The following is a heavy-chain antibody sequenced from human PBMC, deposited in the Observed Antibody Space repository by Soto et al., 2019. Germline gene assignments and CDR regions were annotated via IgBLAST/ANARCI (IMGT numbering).Heavy chain of an antibody. V-gene: IGHV4-34*01. D-gene: IGHD3-22*01. Sequence: SETLSLTCAVYGGSFSGYYWSWIRQPPGKGLEWIGEINHSGSTNYNPSLKSRVTISVDTSKNQFSLKLSSETAADTAVYYCARGLIYYYDSSGPNAFDIWGQGTMVTVSS. CDR1: GGSFSGYY. CDR3: ARGLIYYYDSSGPNAFDI. J-gene: IGHJ3*02. CDR2: INHSGST.